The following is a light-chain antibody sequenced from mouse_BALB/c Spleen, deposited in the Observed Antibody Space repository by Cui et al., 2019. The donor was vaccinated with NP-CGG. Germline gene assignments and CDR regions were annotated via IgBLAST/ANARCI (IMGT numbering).Light chain of an antibody. Sequence: QAVVTQEFALTTSPGETVTLTCRSSTGAVTTSNYANWVREKPDHLFTGLIGGTNNRPPGVPARFSGSLIGGKAALTITGAQTEDEAIYFCALWYSNHWVFGGGTKLTVL. V-gene: IGLV1*01. CDR2: GTN. J-gene: IGLJ1*01. CDR1: TGAVTTSNY. CDR3: ALWYSNHWV.